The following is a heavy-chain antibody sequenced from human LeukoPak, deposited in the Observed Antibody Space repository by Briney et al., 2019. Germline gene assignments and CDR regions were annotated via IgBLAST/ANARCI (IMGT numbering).Heavy chain of an antibody. J-gene: IGHJ3*02. Sequence: PGGSLRLSCAASGFTFNNYAMTWVRQVPGKGLEWVSVISASGGSTYYADSVKGRFTISRDNAKNSLYLQMNSLRAEDTAVYYCARAPGLLPDAFDIWGQGTMVTVSS. CDR3: ARAPGLLPDAFDI. CDR2: ISASGGST. D-gene: IGHD3-22*01. CDR1: GFTFNNYA. V-gene: IGHV3-23*01.